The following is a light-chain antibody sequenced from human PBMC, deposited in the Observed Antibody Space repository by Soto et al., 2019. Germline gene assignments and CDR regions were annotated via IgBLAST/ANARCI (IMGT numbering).Light chain of an antibody. CDR1: QSVSSNY. J-gene: IGKJ1*01. V-gene: IGKV3-20*01. Sequence: NVFTQSRGTLSLSPGEKATLSCRTSQSVSSNYLAWYQQKPGQAPRLLIYGASSRATGIPDRFSGSGSGTDFTLTISRLEPDDFAVYYCQQYGSSGRTFGQGTKVDIK. CDR2: GAS. CDR3: QQYGSSGRT.